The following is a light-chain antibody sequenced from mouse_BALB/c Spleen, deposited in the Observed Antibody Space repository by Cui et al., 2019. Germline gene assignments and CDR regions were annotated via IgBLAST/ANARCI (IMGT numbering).Light chain of an antibody. CDR2: CAS. Sequence: DAVITQCHKFKPTSGGDRVSITCQASQDVGTAVGWYQQKPGQSPKLLIYCASTRHAGVPDRFTGSGSGTDFTLTISSLQSEDLADYFCEQYGRFPLTFGGGTKLELK. CDR1: QDVGTA. CDR3: EQYGRFPLT. V-gene: IGKV6-23*01. J-gene: IGKJ5*01.